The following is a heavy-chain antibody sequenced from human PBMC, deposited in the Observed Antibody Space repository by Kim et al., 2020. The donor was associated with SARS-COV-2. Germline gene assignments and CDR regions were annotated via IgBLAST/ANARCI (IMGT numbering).Heavy chain of an antibody. V-gene: IGHV3-33*06. J-gene: IGHJ4*02. CDR3: AKGITMVRGGADY. Sequence: SAASVKGPFTIARDNSQNTLYLQMNSLRAEDTAVYYCAKGITMVRGGADYWGQGTLVTVSS. D-gene: IGHD3-10*01.